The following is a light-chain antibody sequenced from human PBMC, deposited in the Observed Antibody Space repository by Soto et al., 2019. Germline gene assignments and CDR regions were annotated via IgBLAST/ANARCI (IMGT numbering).Light chain of an antibody. CDR3: QQSNT. CDR1: QSISSY. V-gene: IGKV1-39*01. Sequence: DIQMTQSPSSLSASVGDRVTITCRASQSISSYLNWYQQKPGKAPKLLIYAASSLQSGVPSRFSGSGSGTDFTLTISSLQPEDFATYYRQQSNTFGQGTRLEIK. J-gene: IGKJ5*01. CDR2: AAS.